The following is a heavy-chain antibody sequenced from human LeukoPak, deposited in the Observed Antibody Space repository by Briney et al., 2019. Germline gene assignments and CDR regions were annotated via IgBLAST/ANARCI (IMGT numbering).Heavy chain of an antibody. J-gene: IGHJ5*02. CDR3: ARDPQGIAAPTTNHNWFDP. Sequence: GGSLRLSCAASGFTFSSYSMNWVREAPGKGLEWVSYISSSSSTIYYADSVKGRFTISRDNAKSSLYLQMNSLRAEDTAVYYCARDPQGIAAPTTNHNWFDPWGQGTLVTVSS. CDR2: ISSSSSTI. D-gene: IGHD6-13*01. CDR1: GFTFSSYS. V-gene: IGHV3-48*01.